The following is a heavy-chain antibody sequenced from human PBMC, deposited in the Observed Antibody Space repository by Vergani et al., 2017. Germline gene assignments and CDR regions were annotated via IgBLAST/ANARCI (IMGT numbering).Heavy chain of an antibody. CDR3: AKDMRYCSGGSCYPI. CDR2: ISWNSGSI. V-gene: IGHV3-9*01. Sequence: EVQLVESGGGLVQPGRSLRLSCAASGFTFDDYAMHWVRQAPGKGLEWVSGISWNSGSIGYADSVKGRFTISRDNAKNSLYLQMNSLSAEDTALYYCAKDMRYCSGGSCYPIWGQGTMVTVSS. CDR1: GFTFDDYA. D-gene: IGHD2-15*01. J-gene: IGHJ3*02.